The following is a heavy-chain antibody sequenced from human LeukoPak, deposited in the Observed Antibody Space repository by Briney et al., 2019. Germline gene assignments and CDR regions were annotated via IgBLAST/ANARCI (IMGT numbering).Heavy chain of an antibody. D-gene: IGHD1-1*01. CDR3: ASAPSGWNDAFDI. Sequence: GASVKVSCTASGYTFTNFGISWVRQAPGQGLEWMGGIIPIFGTANYAQKFQGRVTITADESTSTAYMALSSLRSEDTAVYHCASAPSGWNDAFDIWGQGTMVTVSS. V-gene: IGHV1-69*13. J-gene: IGHJ3*02. CDR1: GYTFTNFG. CDR2: IIPIFGTA.